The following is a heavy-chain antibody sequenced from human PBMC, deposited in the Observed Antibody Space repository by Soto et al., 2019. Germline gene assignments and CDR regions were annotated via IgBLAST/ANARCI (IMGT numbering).Heavy chain of an antibody. CDR2: IVVGSGNT. CDR3: VRVDKQLGTTFFDH. J-gene: IGHJ4*02. Sequence: GASVKVSCKASGFTFTSSAMQWVRQARGQRLEWIGWIVVGSGNTNYAQKFQERVTITRDMSTSTAYMELSSLRSDDTAIYYCVRVDKQLGTTFFDHWGQGILVTVSS. V-gene: IGHV1-58*02. D-gene: IGHD1-1*01. CDR1: GFTFTSSA.